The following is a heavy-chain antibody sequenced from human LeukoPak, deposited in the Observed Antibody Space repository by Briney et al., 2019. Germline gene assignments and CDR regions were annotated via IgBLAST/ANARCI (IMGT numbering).Heavy chain of an antibody. D-gene: IGHD1-26*01. CDR1: GFTFSSYW. J-gene: IGHJ4*02. V-gene: IGHV3-74*01. Sequence: GGSLRLSCAASGFTFSSYWMHWVRQAPGKGLVWVSRINSDGSSTSYADSVKGRFTISRDNAKNTLYLQMNSLRAEDTAVYYCAKGGIREGSNFDYWGQGTLVTVSS. CDR3: AKGGIREGSNFDY. CDR2: INSDGSST.